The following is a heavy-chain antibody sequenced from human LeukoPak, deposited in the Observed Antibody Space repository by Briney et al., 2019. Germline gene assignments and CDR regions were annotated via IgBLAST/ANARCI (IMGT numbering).Heavy chain of an antibody. CDR3: ARTYPWSLSRFDY. CDR1: GFPFSVSA. D-gene: IGHD3-16*02. J-gene: IGHJ4*02. Sequence: PGGSLRLSCAASGFPFSVSAMHWVRQAPGKGLEWVTLILSDGTNKYYADSVKGRFTISRDNSKNTLYLQMNSLRAEDTAVYYCARTYPWSLSRFDYWGQGTLVTVSS. V-gene: IGHV3-30*04. CDR2: ILSDGTNK.